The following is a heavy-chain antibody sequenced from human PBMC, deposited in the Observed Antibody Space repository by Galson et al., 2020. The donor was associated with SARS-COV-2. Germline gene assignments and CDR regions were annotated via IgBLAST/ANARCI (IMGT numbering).Heavy chain of an antibody. CDR1: GYTFSKYG. V-gene: IGHV1-18*01. J-gene: IGHJ6*02. D-gene: IGHD2-15*01. Sequence: ASVTVSCKASGYTFSKYGITWVRQAPGQGLEWMGWINTYNDNTNYVQKFQDRVSLTTDTSTGTAYMELRNLRSDDTAVYYCAREGFCSGGNCFGLFAYYFYGIDVWGQGTTVTVSS. CDR2: INTYNDNT. CDR3: AREGFCSGGNCFGLFAYYFYGIDV.